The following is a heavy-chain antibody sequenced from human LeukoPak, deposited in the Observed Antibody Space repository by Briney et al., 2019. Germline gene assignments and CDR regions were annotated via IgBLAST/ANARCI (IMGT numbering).Heavy chain of an antibody. J-gene: IGHJ3*02. Sequence: SETLSLTCTVSGGSISNGAYYWTWIRQHPGKGLEWIGNTYYSGSTNYNPSLNSRGTISPDTSKNQFSLELSSVTAADTAVYYCARRQGLYAFDIWGQGTMVTVSS. V-gene: IGHV4-31*03. CDR2: TYYSGST. D-gene: IGHD6-19*01. CDR1: GGSISNGAYY. CDR3: ARRQGLYAFDI.